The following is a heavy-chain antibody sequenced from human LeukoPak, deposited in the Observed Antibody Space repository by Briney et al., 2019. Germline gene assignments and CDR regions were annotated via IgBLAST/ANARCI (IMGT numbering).Heavy chain of an antibody. CDR3: AREVGRDGYNHFDS. Sequence: SETLSLTCTVSGASISSYYWNWIRQPPGRGLEWIGYMYYSGSTNFNPSLKSRVTLSIDTSRNQFSLKLASVTAADTAFYFCAREVGRDGYNHFDSRGQGTLVTVSS. D-gene: IGHD5-24*01. CDR2: MYYSGST. V-gene: IGHV4-59*01. J-gene: IGHJ4*02. CDR1: GASISSYY.